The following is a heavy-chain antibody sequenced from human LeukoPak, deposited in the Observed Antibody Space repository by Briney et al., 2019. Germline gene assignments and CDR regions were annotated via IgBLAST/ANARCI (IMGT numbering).Heavy chain of an antibody. Sequence: PSETLSLTCTVSGHYISSSSYYSGWIRQPPGKGLEWIGSIYYSGRTYYHPSLKSRVTISVDTSKNQFSLKLSSVTAADTAVYYCATGNGYSSSWYVFDYWGQGTLVTVSS. J-gene: IGHJ4*02. D-gene: IGHD6-13*01. CDR1: GHYISSSSYY. CDR3: ATGNGYSSSWYVFDY. V-gene: IGHV4-39*01. CDR2: IYYSGRT.